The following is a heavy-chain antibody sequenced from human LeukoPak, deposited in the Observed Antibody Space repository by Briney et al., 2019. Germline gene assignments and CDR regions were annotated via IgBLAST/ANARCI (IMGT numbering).Heavy chain of an antibody. V-gene: IGHV1-18*01. CDR3: ARVPWFGEFHMASDY. D-gene: IGHD3-10*01. Sequence: ASVKVSCKASGYTFTSYGISWVRQAPGQGLEWMGWISAYNGNTNYAQKLQGRVTMTTDTSTSTAYMELRSLRSDDTAVYYCARVPWFGEFHMASDYWGQGTLVTVSS. CDR1: GYTFTSYG. CDR2: ISAYNGNT. J-gene: IGHJ4*02.